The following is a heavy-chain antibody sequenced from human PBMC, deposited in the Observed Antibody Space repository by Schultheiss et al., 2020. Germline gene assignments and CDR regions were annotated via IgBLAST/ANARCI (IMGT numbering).Heavy chain of an antibody. V-gene: IGHV3-74*01. D-gene: IGHD6-6*01. Sequence: GESLKISCAASGFTFSSYWMHWVRQAPGKGLVWVSRINSDGSSTSYADSVKGRFTISRDNAKNTLYLQMNSLRAEDTAVYYCAKPGYSSSSPDYWGQGTLVTVSS. J-gene: IGHJ4*02. CDR2: INSDGSST. CDR1: GFTFSSYW. CDR3: AKPGYSSSSPDY.